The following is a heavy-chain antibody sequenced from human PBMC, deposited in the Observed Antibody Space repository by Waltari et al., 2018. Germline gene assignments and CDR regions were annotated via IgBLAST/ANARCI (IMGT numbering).Heavy chain of an antibody. J-gene: IGHJ4*02. D-gene: IGHD1-7*01. Sequence: QVLLQQWGAGLLKPSETLSLPCAVYGGSFSGYYWPCIRQPPGKGLEWIGEINQSGSTNYNPSLKSRVTMSVDTSKNQFSLNLSSVTAADTAVYYCARGRNYTGHLPDYWGQGNMVTVSS. CDR2: INQSGST. V-gene: IGHV4-34*01. CDR1: GGSFSGYY. CDR3: ARGRNYTGHLPDY.